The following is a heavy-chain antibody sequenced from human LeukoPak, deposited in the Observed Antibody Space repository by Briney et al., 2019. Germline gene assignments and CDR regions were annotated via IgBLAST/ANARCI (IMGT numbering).Heavy chain of an antibody. CDR1: GYTFTSYG. D-gene: IGHD3-3*01. CDR2: ISAYNGNT. CDR3: VAIVGATYYDFWSGCYLFDY. V-gene: IGHV1-18*01. J-gene: IGHJ4*02. Sequence: GASVKVSCKASGYTFTSYGISWVRQAPGQGLEWMGWISAYNGNTNYAQKLQGRVTMTTDTSTSTAYMEPRSLRSDDTAVYYCVAIVGATYYDFWSGCYLFDYWGQGTLVTVSS.